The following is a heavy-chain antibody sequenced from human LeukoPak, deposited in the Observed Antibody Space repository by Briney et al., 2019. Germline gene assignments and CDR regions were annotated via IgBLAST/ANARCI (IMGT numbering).Heavy chain of an antibody. CDR2: IWYDGSNK. CDR3: ARDSTTMIVVAPLDY. Sequence: GGSLRLSCAASGFTLSSYGMHWVRQAPGKGMEWVAVIWYDGSNKYYADSVKGRFTISRDNSKNTLYLQMNSLRAEDTAVYYCARDSTTMIVVAPLDYWGQGTLVTVSS. V-gene: IGHV3-33*01. CDR1: GFTLSSYG. J-gene: IGHJ4*02. D-gene: IGHD3-22*01.